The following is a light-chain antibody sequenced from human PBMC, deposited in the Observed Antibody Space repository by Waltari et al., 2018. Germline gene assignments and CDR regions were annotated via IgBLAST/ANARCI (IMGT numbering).Light chain of an antibody. V-gene: IGLV2-23*01. J-gene: IGLJ3*02. Sequence: QSALTQPASVSGSPGQSITISCPGTSRYVGSYNLVSWYQQHPGKAPKLMIYEGSKRPSGVSNRFSGSKSGNTASLTISGLQAEDEADYYCCSYAGGSTWVFGGGTKLTVL. CDR2: EGS. CDR1: SRYVGSYNL. CDR3: CSYAGGSTWV.